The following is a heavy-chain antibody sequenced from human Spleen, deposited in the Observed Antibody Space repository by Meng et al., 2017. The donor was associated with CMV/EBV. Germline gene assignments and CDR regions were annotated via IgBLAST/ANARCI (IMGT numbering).Heavy chain of an antibody. CDR2: IYHSGST. CDR3: ARVDSGWYWNY. V-gene: IGHV4-38-2*02. Sequence: GSLRLSYSVSGYSISSGYYWGWIRRPPGKGLEWIGSIYHSGSTYYNPSLRSRVTISVDTSKNQFSLRLSSVTAADTAVYYCARVDSGWYWNYWGQGTLVTVSS. CDR1: GYSISSGYY. J-gene: IGHJ4*02. D-gene: IGHD6-19*01.